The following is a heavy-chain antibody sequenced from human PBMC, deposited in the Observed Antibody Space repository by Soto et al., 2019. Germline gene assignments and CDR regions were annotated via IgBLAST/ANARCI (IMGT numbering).Heavy chain of an antibody. CDR1: GASLLSSY. CDR2: IFSSGRT. Sequence: HVQLRESGPGLVKPSETLSLSCSVSGASLLSSYWSWVRQPAGKGLEWIGHIFSSGRTSYNPSLKSRLTMSIDPSRDLFSLNLSSVTAADTAVYYCAKSWDVKYFDTWGQGTLVTVSS. CDR3: AKSWDVKYFDT. V-gene: IGHV4-4*07. J-gene: IGHJ4*02. D-gene: IGHD6-13*01.